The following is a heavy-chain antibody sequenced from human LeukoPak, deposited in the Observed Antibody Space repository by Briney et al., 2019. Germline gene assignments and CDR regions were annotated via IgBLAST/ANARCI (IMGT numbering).Heavy chain of an antibody. CDR1: GFTFSTYW. J-gene: IGHJ5*02. CDR2: INADGSST. Sequence: GGSLRLSCAASGFTFSTYWMHWVRQVPGKGLVWVSRINADGSSTTYADSVKGRFTISRDNAKNILYLQMNSLRAEDTAVYYCARGHCSTTSCSYHWGQGTLVTVTS. CDR3: ARGHCSTTSCSYH. V-gene: IGHV3-74*01. D-gene: IGHD2-2*01.